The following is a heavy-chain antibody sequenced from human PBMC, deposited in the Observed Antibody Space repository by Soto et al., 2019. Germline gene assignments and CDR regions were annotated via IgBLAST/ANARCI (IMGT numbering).Heavy chain of an antibody. J-gene: IGHJ4*02. V-gene: IGHV3-33*01. D-gene: IGHD3-10*01. CDR2: IWYDGSNE. CDR3: AAGEPLNY. CDR1: GFTFSNYG. Sequence: XVSLRLSCAASGFTFSNYGMHWVRQAPGKGLEWVAIIWYDGSNEYYADSVKGRFTTFRDNSKNTVYLQMNSLRAEDTAMYYCAAGEPLNYRGQGTLVTVSS.